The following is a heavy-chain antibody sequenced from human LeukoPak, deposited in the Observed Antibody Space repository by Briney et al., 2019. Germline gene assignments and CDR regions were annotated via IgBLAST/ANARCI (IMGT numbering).Heavy chain of an antibody. CDR1: GFSLSTSGVG. J-gene: IGHJ4*02. D-gene: IGHD4-17*01. Sequence: SGPTLVKPTQTLTLTCTFSGFSLSTSGVGVGWIHQPPGKAPEWLAVIYWDDDKRFSPSLKTRLTITKDTPKNQVVLTMTNMDPVDTATYYCARRGDYRNYFDYWGQGTLVTVSS. CDR2: IYWDDDK. CDR3: ARRGDYRNYFDY. V-gene: IGHV2-5*02.